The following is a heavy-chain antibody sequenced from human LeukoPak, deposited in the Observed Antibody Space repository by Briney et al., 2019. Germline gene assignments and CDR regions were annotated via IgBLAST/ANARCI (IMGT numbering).Heavy chain of an antibody. CDR1: GFTFSSYE. D-gene: IGHD2-2*01. Sequence: GGSLRLSCAASGFTFSSYEMNWVRQAPGKGLEWVSYISSSSSTIYYADSVKGRFTISRDNAKNSLYLQMNSLRAEDTAVYYCARTRGYQLLSRMDVWGKGTTVTVSS. V-gene: IGHV3-48*01. CDR3: ARTRGYQLLSRMDV. CDR2: ISSSSSTI. J-gene: IGHJ6*04.